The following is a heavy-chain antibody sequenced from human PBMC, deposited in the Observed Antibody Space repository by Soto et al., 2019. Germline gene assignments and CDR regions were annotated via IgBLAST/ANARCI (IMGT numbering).Heavy chain of an antibody. Sequence: PGGSLRLSCAASGFTFSSYAMSWVRQAPGKGLEWVSAISGSGGSTYYADSVKGRFTISRDNSKNTLYLQMNSLRAEDTAVYYYAAGSTGSYFYRGCYYYGMDVWGQGTTVTVSS. CDR3: AAGSTGSYFYRGCYYYGMDV. J-gene: IGHJ6*02. V-gene: IGHV3-23*01. CDR1: GFTFSSYA. D-gene: IGHD1-26*01. CDR2: ISGSGGST.